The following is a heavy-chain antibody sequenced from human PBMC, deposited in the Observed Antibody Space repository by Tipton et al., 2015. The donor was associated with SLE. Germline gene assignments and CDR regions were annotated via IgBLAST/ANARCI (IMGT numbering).Heavy chain of an antibody. D-gene: IGHD3/OR15-3a*01. V-gene: IGHV4-59*08. Sequence: TLSLTCTVSGVSINSFYWSWIRQPPGKGLEWIGEINHGGSTNYNPSLKSRVTISVDTSKNQFSLKLTSVTAADTAVYYCARQSEYSDWTGFWFDPWGQGTLVTVSS. CDR1: GVSINSFY. CDR3: ARQSEYSDWTGFWFDP. J-gene: IGHJ5*02. CDR2: INHGGST.